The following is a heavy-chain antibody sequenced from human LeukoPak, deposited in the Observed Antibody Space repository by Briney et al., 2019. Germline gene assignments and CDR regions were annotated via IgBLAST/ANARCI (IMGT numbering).Heavy chain of an antibody. CDR1: GDSVSSISVA. Sequence: SQTLSLTCAISGDSVSSISVAWNWIRQPPSRGLEWLGRTYYRYKWYYEYAVSVKSRINISPATSKNQFSLQRTSAAPEDTAVYYCSLARSEYHYGMDVWGQGTTVTVSS. CDR2: TYYRYKWYY. CDR3: SLARSEYHYGMDV. V-gene: IGHV6-1*01. J-gene: IGHJ6*02.